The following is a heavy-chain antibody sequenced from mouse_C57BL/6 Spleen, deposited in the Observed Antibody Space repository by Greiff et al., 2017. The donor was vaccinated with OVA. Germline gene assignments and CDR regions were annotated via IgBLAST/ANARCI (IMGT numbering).Heavy chain of an antibody. J-gene: IGHJ2*01. CDR3: ARLGQGYYFDY. CDR2: INYDGSST. D-gene: IGHD4-1*01. V-gene: IGHV5-16*01. Sequence: EVMLVESEGGLVQPGSSMKLSCTASGFTFSDYYMAWVRQVPEKGLEWVANINYDGSSTYYLDSLKSRFIISRDNAKNILYLQMSSLKSEDTATYYCARLGQGYYFDYWGQGTTLTVSS. CDR1: GFTFSDYY.